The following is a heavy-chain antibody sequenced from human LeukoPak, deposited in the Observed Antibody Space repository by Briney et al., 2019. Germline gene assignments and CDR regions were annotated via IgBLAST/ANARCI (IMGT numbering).Heavy chain of an antibody. CDR1: GFTFANAW. J-gene: IGHJ5*02. V-gene: IGHV3-30-3*01. CDR2: ISYDGSNK. CDR3: ARERGHWFDP. Sequence: PGGSLRLSCAASGFTFANAWMNWIRQAPGKGLEWVAVISYDGSNKYYADSVKGRFTISRDNSKNTLYLQMNSLRAEDTAVYYCARERGHWFDPWGQGTLVTVSS.